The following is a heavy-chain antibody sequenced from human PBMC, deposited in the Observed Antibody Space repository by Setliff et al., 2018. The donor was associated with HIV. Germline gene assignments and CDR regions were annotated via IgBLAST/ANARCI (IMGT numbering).Heavy chain of an antibody. CDR3: AKDGISGGAYPPYYFDY. CDR2: ISGSGGST. D-gene: IGHD2-15*01. CDR1: GFTFNTYA. J-gene: IGHJ4*01. V-gene: IGHV3-23*01. Sequence: GGSLRLSCAASGFTFNTYAMSWVRQAPGKGLEWVSVISGSGGSTFYVDSVKGRFTISRDNSKNTLYLLMNGLRVEDTAVYYCAKDGISGGAYPPYYFDYWGHGTLVTVSS.